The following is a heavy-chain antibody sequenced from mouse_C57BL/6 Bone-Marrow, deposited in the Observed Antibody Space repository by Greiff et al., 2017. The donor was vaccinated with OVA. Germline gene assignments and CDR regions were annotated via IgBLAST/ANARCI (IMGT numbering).Heavy chain of an antibody. CDR2: IRSKSSNYAT. D-gene: IGHD2-5*01. Sequence: EVQGVESGGGLVQPKGSLKLSCAASGFTFNTYAMHWVRQAPGKGLEWVARIRSKSSNYATYYADSVKDRFTISRDDSQSMLYLQMNNLKTEDTAMYYCAPYSNYRMDYWGQGTSVTVSS. J-gene: IGHJ4*01. V-gene: IGHV10-3*01. CDR1: GFTFNTYA. CDR3: APYSNYRMDY.